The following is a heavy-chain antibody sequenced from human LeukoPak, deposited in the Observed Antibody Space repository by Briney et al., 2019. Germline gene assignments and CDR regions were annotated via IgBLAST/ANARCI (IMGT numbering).Heavy chain of an antibody. CDR3: GRGGYSYDAFDI. J-gene: IGHJ3*02. D-gene: IGHD6-13*01. CDR1: GFIFSSYN. Sequence: PGGSVRLSCAASGFIFSSYNMNWVRQAPGKGLEWVSSISSSSTYIYYADSVKGRFTVSRDNAKNSLYLQMNSLRAEDTAVYYCGRGGYSYDAFDIWGQGTMVTVSS. V-gene: IGHV3-21*01. CDR2: ISSSSTYI.